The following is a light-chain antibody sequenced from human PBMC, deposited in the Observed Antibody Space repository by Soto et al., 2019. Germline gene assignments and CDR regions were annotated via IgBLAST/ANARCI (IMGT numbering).Light chain of an antibody. Sequence: QSVLTQPPSVSGAPGQRVILSCTGNSSNIGAGFDVHWYQQVPGSAPTLLIYGNTHRPTGVPDRFSGSKSGTSASLTITGLQADDEADYYCQSYDISLRGNVFGPGTKVTVL. V-gene: IGLV1-40*01. CDR3: QSYDISLRGNV. CDR1: SSNIGAGFD. CDR2: GNT. J-gene: IGLJ1*01.